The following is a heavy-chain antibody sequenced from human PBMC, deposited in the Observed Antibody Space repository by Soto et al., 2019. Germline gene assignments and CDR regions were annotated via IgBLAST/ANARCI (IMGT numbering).Heavy chain of an antibody. CDR2: INPNSGGT. J-gene: IGHJ6*02. D-gene: IGHD3-3*01. CDR3: ARDRGITIFGVVSDYYYYYGMDV. V-gene: IGHV1-2*02. Sequence: QVQLVQSGAEVKKPGASVKVSCKASGYTFTGYYMHWVRQAPGQGLEWMGWINPNSGGTNYAQKFQGRVTMTRDTSISTAYMELSRLRSDDTAVYYCARDRGITIFGVVSDYYYYYGMDVWGQGTTVTVSS. CDR1: GYTFTGYY.